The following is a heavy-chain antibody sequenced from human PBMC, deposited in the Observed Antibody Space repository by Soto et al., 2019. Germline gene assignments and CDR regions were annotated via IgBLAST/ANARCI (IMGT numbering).Heavy chain of an antibody. D-gene: IGHD1-26*01. J-gene: IGHJ6*02. V-gene: IGHV4-28*01. CDR1: GYSISSSNW. CDR3: ARSGGGSYYDYYYYGMDV. Sequence: SETLSLTCAVSGYSISSSNWWGWIRQPPGKGLEWIGYIYYSGSTYYNPSLKSRVTMSVDTSKNQFSLKLSSVTAVDTAVYYCARSGGGSYYDYYYYGMDVWGQGTTVTVSS. CDR2: IYYSGST.